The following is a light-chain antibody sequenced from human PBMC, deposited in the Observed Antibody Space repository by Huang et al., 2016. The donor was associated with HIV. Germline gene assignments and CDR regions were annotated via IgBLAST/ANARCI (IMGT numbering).Light chain of an antibody. CDR1: QGIDKY. CDR2: DAS. J-gene: IGKJ3*01. Sequence: DIQMTQSPSSLSASVGDRVTITCQASQGIDKYLNWYQQKPGKAPTLLIFDASNLEKGVPSRCSGSGSGTDFTFTISSLQPEDIAFYYCQQYDSLPFTFGPGTRVGFK. V-gene: IGKV1-33*01. CDR3: QQYDSLPFT.